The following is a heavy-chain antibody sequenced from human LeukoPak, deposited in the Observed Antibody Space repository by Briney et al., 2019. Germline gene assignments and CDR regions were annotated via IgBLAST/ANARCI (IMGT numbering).Heavy chain of an antibody. CDR2: IYYSGST. CDR1: GGSISSYY. Sequence: SETLSLTCTVSGGSISSYYWSWIRQPPGKGLEWIGYIYYSGSTNYNPSLKSRVTISVDTSKNQFSLKLSSVTAADTAVYYCARDSGYYDFWSGYFLSATPGGGFDPWGQGTLVTVSS. J-gene: IGHJ5*02. D-gene: IGHD3-3*01. CDR3: ARDSGYYDFWSGYFLSATPGGGFDP. V-gene: IGHV4-59*01.